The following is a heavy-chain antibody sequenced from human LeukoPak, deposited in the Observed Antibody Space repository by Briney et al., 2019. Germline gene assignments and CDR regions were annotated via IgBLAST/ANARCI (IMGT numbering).Heavy chain of an antibody. CDR2: ISGSGGST. J-gene: IGHJ4*02. CDR1: GFTFSSYA. D-gene: IGHD3-22*01. Sequence: GGSLRLSCAASGFTFSSYAMSWVRQAPGKGLEWVSAISGSGGSTYNADSVKGRFTISRDNSKNTLYLQMNSLRAEDTAVYYCAKAPVGYYYDSSGERYFDYWGQGTLVTVSS. V-gene: IGHV3-23*01. CDR3: AKAPVGYYYDSSGERYFDY.